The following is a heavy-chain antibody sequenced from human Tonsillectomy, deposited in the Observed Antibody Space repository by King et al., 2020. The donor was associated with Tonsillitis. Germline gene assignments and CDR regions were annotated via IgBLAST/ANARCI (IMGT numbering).Heavy chain of an antibody. V-gene: IGHV3-49*03. CDR2: IRSKAYGGTT. D-gene: IGHD3-22*01. CDR1: GFTFGDYA. Sequence: VQLVESGGGLVQPGRSLRLSCTASGFTFGDYAMSWFRQAPGKGLEWVGFIRSKAYGGTTEYAASVKGRFTISRDDSKSIAYLQMNSLKTEDTAVYFCTRVAGPAIIVVAPVDYWGQGTLVTVSS. J-gene: IGHJ4*02. CDR3: TRVAGPAIIVVAPVDY.